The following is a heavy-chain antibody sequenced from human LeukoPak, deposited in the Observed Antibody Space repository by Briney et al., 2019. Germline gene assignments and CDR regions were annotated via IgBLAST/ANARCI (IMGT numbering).Heavy chain of an antibody. CDR1: GGSISSGGYY. CDR2: IYYSGST. Sequence: PSETLSLTCTVSGGSISSGGYYWSWIRQHPGKGLEWIGYIYYSGSTYYNPSLKSRVTISVDTSKNQFSLKLSSVTAADTAAYYCARDGDSSGYSAFDIWGQGTMVTVSS. D-gene: IGHD3-22*01. J-gene: IGHJ3*02. V-gene: IGHV4-31*03. CDR3: ARDGDSSGYSAFDI.